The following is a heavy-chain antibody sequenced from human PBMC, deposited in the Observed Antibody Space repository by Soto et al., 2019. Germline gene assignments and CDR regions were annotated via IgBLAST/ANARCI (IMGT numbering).Heavy chain of an antibody. CDR3: ARGNQLDY. CDR2: INHSGST. J-gene: IGHJ4*02. V-gene: IGHV4-34*01. Sequence: QVRLQQWGAGLLKPSETLSLTCAVYGGSFSDYYWSWLRQPPGKGLEWIGEINHSGSTKYNSSLKSRVTISVDXSKNQFSLKLSSVTXAXXXXYYCARGNQLDYWGQGTLVTVSS. D-gene: IGHD1-1*01. CDR1: GGSFSDYY.